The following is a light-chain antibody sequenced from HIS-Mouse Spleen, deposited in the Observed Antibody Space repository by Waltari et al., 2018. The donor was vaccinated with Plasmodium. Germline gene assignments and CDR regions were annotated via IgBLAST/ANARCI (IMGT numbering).Light chain of an antibody. J-gene: IGKJ2*01. CDR1: QGIRND. CDR2: APS. CDR3: LQDYNYPYT. Sequence: AIQMTQSPSSLSASVGDRVTITCRASQGIRNDLGWYQRKPGRAPKLLIYAPSSLQSGVPSRFSGSGSGTDFTLTISSLQPEDFATYYCLQDYNYPYTFGQGTRLEIK. V-gene: IGKV1-6*01.